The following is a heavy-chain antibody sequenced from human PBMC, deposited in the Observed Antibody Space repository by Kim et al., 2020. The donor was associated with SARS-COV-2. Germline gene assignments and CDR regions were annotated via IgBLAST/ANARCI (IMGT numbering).Heavy chain of an antibody. J-gene: IGHJ6*02. V-gene: IGHV1-2*04. CDR1: GYTFTGYY. CDR3: ARDLLRVRGVTPYYYYYYGMDV. Sequence: ASVKVSCKASGYTFTGYYMHWVRQAPGQGLEWMGWINPNSGGTNYAQKFQGWVTMTRDTSISTAYMELSRLRSDDTAVYYCARDLLRVRGVTPYYYYYYGMDVWGQGTTVTVSS. CDR2: INPNSGGT. D-gene: IGHD3-10*01.